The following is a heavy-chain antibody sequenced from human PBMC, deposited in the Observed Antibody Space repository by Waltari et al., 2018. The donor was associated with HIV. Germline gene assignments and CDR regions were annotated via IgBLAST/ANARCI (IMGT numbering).Heavy chain of an antibody. J-gene: IGHJ6*02. CDR2: IFYSGIT. D-gene: IGHD2-21*01. Sequence: QVQLQESGPGLVKPSETLSLTCNVSGGSISTYYWNWIRQPPGKGLEWIGNIFYSGITNYNPSLKSRVTISLDTAKNQISLKLTSMSAADTAVYYFARHELSCYYKIYYYGMDVWGQGTTVTVSS. CDR3: ARHELSCYYKIYYYGMDV. V-gene: IGHV4-59*08. CDR1: GGSISTYY.